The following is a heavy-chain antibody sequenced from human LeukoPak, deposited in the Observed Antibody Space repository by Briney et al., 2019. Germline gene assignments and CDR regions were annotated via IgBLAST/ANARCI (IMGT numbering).Heavy chain of an antibody. V-gene: IGHV3-30-3*01. CDR3: ARVATHLRRLSPLPAAMGEGTIYNWFDP. J-gene: IGHJ5*02. CDR2: ISYDGSNK. D-gene: IGHD2-2*01. CDR1: GSPFSSYA. Sequence: GGSLRLSCAASGSPFSSYAMHWVRQAPGKGLEWVEVISYDGSNKSYAAPVKGRFTISRDNSKNTLYLQMNSLRAEDTAVYYCARVATHLRRLSPLPAAMGEGTIYNWFDPWGQGTLVTVSS.